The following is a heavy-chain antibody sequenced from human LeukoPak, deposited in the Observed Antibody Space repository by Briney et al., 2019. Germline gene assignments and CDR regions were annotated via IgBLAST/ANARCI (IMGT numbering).Heavy chain of an antibody. J-gene: IGHJ3*02. Sequence: ASVKVSCKASGYTFTSYGISWVRQAPGQGLEWMGIINPSGGSTSYAQKFQGRVTMTRDTSTSTVYMELSSLRSEDTAVYYCARTTGDDAFDIWGQGTMVTVSS. V-gene: IGHV1-46*01. CDR3: ARTTGDDAFDI. CDR2: INPSGGST. D-gene: IGHD7-27*01. CDR1: GYTFTSYG.